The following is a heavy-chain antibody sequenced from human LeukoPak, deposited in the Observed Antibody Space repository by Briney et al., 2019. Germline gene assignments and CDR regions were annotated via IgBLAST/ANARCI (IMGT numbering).Heavy chain of an antibody. CDR3: ARLPTVTFFDY. V-gene: IGHV4-39*01. D-gene: IGHD4-17*01. CDR1: GGSISSGSYY. Sequence: PSETLSLTCTVSGGSISSGSYYWVWIRQPPGKGLEWIGTIYYSGTTYYNPSLKSRVTISVDTSKNQFSLKLSSVTAADTAVYYCARLPTVTFFDYWGQGTLVTVSS. CDR2: IYYSGTT. J-gene: IGHJ4*02.